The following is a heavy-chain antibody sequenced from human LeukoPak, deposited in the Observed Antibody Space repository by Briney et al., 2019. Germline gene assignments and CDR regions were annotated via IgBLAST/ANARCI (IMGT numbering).Heavy chain of an antibody. D-gene: IGHD2-21*02. Sequence: ASVTVSCTASGYTFTSYAMHWVRQAPGQRLEWMGWINAGNGNTKYSQKFQGRVTITRDTSASTAYMELSSLRSEDTAVYYCARGAPRYCGGDCYVLGDYWGQGTLVTVSS. J-gene: IGHJ4*02. CDR1: GYTFTSYA. CDR2: INAGNGNT. CDR3: ARGAPRYCGGDCYVLGDY. V-gene: IGHV1-3*01.